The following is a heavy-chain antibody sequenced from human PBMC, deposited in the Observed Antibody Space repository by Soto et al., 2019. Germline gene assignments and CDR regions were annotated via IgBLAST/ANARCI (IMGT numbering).Heavy chain of an antibody. CDR3: ANAGGSYRGATFDY. CDR1: GFTFSSYA. CDR2: ISGRGGNT. D-gene: IGHD3-16*02. Sequence: EVQLLESGGGLVQPGGSLRLSCAASGFTFSSYAMSWVRQAPGKGLEWVSAISGRGGNTYYADSVKGRFTISRDNSKSTVYVQMNSLSATDTAVYHCANAGGSYRGATFDYWGQGTLVTVSS. V-gene: IGHV3-23*01. J-gene: IGHJ4*02.